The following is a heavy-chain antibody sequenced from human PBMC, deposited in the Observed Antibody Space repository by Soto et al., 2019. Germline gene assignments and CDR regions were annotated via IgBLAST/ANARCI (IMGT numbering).Heavy chain of an antibody. V-gene: IGHV1-69*01. CDR2: IIPIFGTA. CDR1: GGTFSSYA. Sequence: QVQLVQSGAEVKKPGSSVKVSCKSSGGTFSSYAISWVRQAPGQGLEWMGGIIPIFGTANYAQKFQGRVTITADESTSTAYMELSSLRSEDTAVYYCASPGIAAAGLHFFDYWGQGTLVTVSS. CDR3: ASPGIAAAGLHFFDY. J-gene: IGHJ4*02. D-gene: IGHD6-13*01.